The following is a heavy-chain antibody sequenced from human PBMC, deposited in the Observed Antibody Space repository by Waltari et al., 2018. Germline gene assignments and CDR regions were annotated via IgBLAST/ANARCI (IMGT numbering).Heavy chain of an antibody. D-gene: IGHD2-2*01. V-gene: IGHV4-34*01. CDR2: ITHTGDS. CDR1: GASFGGFY. CDR3: GRAPATSWFGYSVY. Sequence: QVQLQQWGAGLLKPSETLSLTCGESGASFGGFYWSWIRQAPGKGLEWIGDITHTGDSNSKPSLKSRLTISVATSKRQFSLELTSVTPADTAVYYCGRAPATSWFGYSVYWGQGTVVTVSS. J-gene: IGHJ4*02.